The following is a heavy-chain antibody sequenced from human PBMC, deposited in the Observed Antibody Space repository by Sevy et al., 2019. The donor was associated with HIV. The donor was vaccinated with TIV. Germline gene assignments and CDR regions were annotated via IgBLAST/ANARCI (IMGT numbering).Heavy chain of an antibody. CDR3: AGFEYGDYTNLFDP. CDR1: GGSISSSSYY. J-gene: IGHJ5*02. V-gene: IGHV4-39*01. D-gene: IGHD4-17*01. Sequence: SETLSLTCTVSGGSISSSSYYWGWIRQPPGKGLEWIGHIYYSGSSYYNPSLNSRVTISVVTSKNQFSLKLTSVTAADTAVYYCAGFEYGDYTNLFDPWGQGTLVTVSS. CDR2: IYYSGSS.